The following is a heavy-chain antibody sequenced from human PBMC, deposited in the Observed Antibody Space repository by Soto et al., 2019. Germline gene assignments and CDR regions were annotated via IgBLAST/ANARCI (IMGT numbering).Heavy chain of an antibody. CDR3: ARRLTTIPFVECYFDL. Sequence: PSETLSLTCTVSCGSISSSSCYWGGIRQPPGKGLEWIGSIYSSGNTYYNPSLKSRVTISVDTSNNQFSRKLSSVTAADTAVYYCARRLTTIPFVECYFDLWGRGTLVTVSS. CDR2: IYSSGNT. J-gene: IGHJ2*01. V-gene: IGHV4-39*01. D-gene: IGHD4-17*01. CDR1: CGSISSSSCY.